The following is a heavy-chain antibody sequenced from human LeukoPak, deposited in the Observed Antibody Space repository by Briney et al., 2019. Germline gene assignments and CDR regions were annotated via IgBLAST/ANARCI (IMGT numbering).Heavy chain of an antibody. CDR1: GFTFSSYS. CDR2: IISISGYI. V-gene: IGHV3-21*01. J-gene: IGHJ4*02. Sequence: GGSLRLSCAASGFTFSSYSRNWFGRPPGRGREGFSSIISISGYIYYADSVKGRFTISRDNAKNSLYLQMNSLRAEDTAVYYCARGDYYDYVWGSYRNFPLDYWGQGTLVTVSS. D-gene: IGHD3-16*02. CDR3: ARGDYYDYVWGSYRNFPLDY.